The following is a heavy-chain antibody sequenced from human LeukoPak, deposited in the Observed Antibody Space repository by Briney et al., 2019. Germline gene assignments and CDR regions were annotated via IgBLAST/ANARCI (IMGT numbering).Heavy chain of an antibody. V-gene: IGHV3-48*03. CDR3: ARDTLNGPFVISLDY. D-gene: IGHD2/OR15-2a*01. J-gene: IGHJ4*02. Sequence: PGGSLRLSCAASGFSFTSYEMNWVRQAPGKGLEWVSHISSDGRVGRYVDSVRGRFTMSRVNAKNLLFLQMNGLRVEDTAVYYCARDTLNGPFVISLDYWGQGALVTVSS. CDR1: GFSFTSYE. CDR2: ISSDGRVG.